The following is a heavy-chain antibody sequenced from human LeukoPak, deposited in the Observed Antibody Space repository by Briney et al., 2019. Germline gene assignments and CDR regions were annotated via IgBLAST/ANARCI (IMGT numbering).Heavy chain of an antibody. Sequence: GGSLRLPCAASGFTFSSYAMSWVRQAPGKGLEWVSAISGSGGSTYYADSVKGRFTISRDNSKNTLYLQMNSLRAEDTAVYYCARIPNYDFWSGYSWGQGTLVTASS. D-gene: IGHD3-3*01. J-gene: IGHJ5*02. V-gene: IGHV3-23*01. CDR1: GFTFSSYA. CDR2: ISGSGGST. CDR3: ARIPNYDFWSGYS.